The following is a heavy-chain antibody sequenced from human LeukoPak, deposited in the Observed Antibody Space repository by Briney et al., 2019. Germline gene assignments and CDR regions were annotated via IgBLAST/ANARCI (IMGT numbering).Heavy chain of an antibody. V-gene: IGHV3-48*04. CDR1: GFTFSSYA. J-gene: IGHJ5*02. CDR3: ARDVGGYCSGGSCHPAWFDP. Sequence: GGSLRLSCAASGFTFSSYAMSWVRQAPGKGLEWVSYITSGGTISYADSVKGRFTISRDNAKNSLYLQMDSLRAEDTALYYCARDVGGYCSGGSCHPAWFDPWGQGTRVTVSS. CDR2: ITSGGTI. D-gene: IGHD2-15*01.